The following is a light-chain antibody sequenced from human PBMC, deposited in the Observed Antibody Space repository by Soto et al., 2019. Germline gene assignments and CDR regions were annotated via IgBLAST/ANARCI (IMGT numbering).Light chain of an antibody. CDR3: QQYGSSSWT. Sequence: EIVLTQSPGTLSLSPGERATLSCRASQSVSSSYLAWYQLKPGKAPRLLIYGASSRATGIPDRFSGSGSETDFTLTISRLEPEDFAVDYCQQYGSSSWTFGQGTKVEIK. CDR1: QSVSSSY. V-gene: IGKV3-20*01. J-gene: IGKJ1*01. CDR2: GAS.